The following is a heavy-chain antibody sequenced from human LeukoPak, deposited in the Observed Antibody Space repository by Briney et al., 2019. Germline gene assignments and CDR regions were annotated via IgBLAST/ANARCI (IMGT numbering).Heavy chain of an antibody. V-gene: IGHV5-51*01. CDR1: GYCFTSYW. CDR2: IYHGDSDDT. J-gene: IGHJ4*02. CDR3: ARLLGANRDLDY. Sequence: AASLQISCKGSGYCFTSYWIGWGRRMPRPRVEWMGIIYHGDSDDTTYSPSFQGEVTFSADNSISTAYLQWSSLQASDTALYYCARLLGANRDLDYWGQGTLVTVSS. D-gene: IGHD4/OR15-4a*01.